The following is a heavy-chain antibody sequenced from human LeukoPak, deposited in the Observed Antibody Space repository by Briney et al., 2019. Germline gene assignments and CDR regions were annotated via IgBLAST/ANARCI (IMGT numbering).Heavy chain of an antibody. CDR2: ISGSGGST. CDR3: ANEGKTYYYDSSGYYYQSYPDY. J-gene: IGHJ4*02. CDR1: GFTFSSYA. V-gene: IGHV3-23*01. Sequence: GGSLRLSCAASGFTFSSYAMSWVRQAPGKGLEWVSAISGSGGSTYYADPVKGRFTISRDNSKNTLYLQMNSLRAEDTAVYYCANEGKTYYYDSSGYYYQSYPDYWGQGTLVTVSS. D-gene: IGHD3-22*01.